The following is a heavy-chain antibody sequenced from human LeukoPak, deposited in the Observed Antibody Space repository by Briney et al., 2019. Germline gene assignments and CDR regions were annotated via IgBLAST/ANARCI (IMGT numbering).Heavy chain of an antibody. Sequence: GGSLRLSCAASGFTFSSYEMNWVRQAPGKGLEWVSYISSSGSTIYYADSVKGRFTISRDNAKNSLYLQMNSLRAEDTAVYYCARVDQLNVLLWFGESSTYYYYYMDVWGKGTTVTVSS. CDR3: ARVDQLNVLLWFGESSTYYYYYMDV. CDR1: GFTFSSYE. CDR2: ISSSGSTI. J-gene: IGHJ6*03. D-gene: IGHD3-10*01. V-gene: IGHV3-48*03.